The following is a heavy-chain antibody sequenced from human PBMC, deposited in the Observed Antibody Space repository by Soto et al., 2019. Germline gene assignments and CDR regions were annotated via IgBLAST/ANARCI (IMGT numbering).Heavy chain of an antibody. CDR1: GYSFTSYW. CDR3: ARSIAAAGTFAYYYYGMDV. Sequence: PGEPLKISCKGSGYSFTSYWIGWVRQMPGKGLEWMGIIYPGDSDTRYSPSFQGQVTISADKSISTAYLQWSSLKASDTAMYYCARSIAAAGTFAYYYYGMDVWGQGTTVTVSS. D-gene: IGHD6-13*01. CDR2: IYPGDSDT. V-gene: IGHV5-51*01. J-gene: IGHJ6*02.